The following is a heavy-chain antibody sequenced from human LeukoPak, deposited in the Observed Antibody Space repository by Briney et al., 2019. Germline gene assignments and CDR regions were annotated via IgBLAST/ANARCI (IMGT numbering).Heavy chain of an antibody. J-gene: IGHJ5*02. V-gene: IGHV3-23*01. CDR3: ARDKGVVGTLAP. D-gene: IGHD1-26*01. Sequence: GGSLRLSCVASGFTFNNYAMNWVRQAPGKGLEWVSGISANGGSTYYADSVKGRFTISRDNSKNSLYLQMNSLRAEDTAIYYCARDKGVVGTLAPWGQGTLVTVSS. CDR1: GFTFNNYA. CDR2: ISANGGST.